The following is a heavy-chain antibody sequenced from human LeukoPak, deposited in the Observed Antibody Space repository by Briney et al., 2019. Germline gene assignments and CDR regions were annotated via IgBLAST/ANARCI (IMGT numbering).Heavy chain of an antibody. D-gene: IGHD6-19*01. CDR1: GFTFSSYA. Sequence: GGSLRLSCAASGFTFSSYAMSWVRQAPGKGLEWVSSISGSGDRTYYADSVEGRFTISRDNSKNTLYLQMNSLRAEDTAVYYCAKVLGPVARGYMDVWGKGTTVTVSS. CDR3: AKVLGPVARGYMDV. CDR2: ISGSGDRT. V-gene: IGHV3-23*01. J-gene: IGHJ6*03.